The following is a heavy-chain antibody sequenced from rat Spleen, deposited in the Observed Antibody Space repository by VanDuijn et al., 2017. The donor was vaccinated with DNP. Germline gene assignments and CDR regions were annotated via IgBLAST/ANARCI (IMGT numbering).Heavy chain of an antibody. D-gene: IGHD1-4*01. CDR1: GHSITDNY. CDR3: ARWTTGFDY. J-gene: IGHJ2*01. Sequence: EVQLLESGPGLVEPSQSLSLTCSVTGHSITDNYWGWIRKFPGNKMEWIGHISYSGSTSYNPSLKSRISITRDTSNNQFFLQLNSVTTEDTATYYCARWTTGFDYWGQGVMVTVSS. CDR2: ISYSGST. V-gene: IGHV3-1*01.